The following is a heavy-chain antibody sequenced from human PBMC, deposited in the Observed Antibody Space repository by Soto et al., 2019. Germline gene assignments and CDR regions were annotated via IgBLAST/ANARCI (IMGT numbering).Heavy chain of an antibody. V-gene: IGHV4-61*08. CDR1: GVSVGSGGYY. Sequence: SETLSLTCGVSGVSVGSGGYYWIWIRQPPEKGLEYIGYVYYTGATRYNPSLQSRVTISEDRSKNQFSLTLTSVTAADTAVYYCATSGVLTNSASGLDSWGLGKLVTVSS. CDR3: ATSGVLTNSASGLDS. CDR2: VYYTGAT. J-gene: IGHJ5*01. D-gene: IGHD2-8*01.